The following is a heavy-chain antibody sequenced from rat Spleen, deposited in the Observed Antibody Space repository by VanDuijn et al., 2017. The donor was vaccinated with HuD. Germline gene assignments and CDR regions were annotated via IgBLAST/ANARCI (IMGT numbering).Heavy chain of an antibody. V-gene: IGHV5-29*01. D-gene: IGHD3-6*01. J-gene: IGHJ4*01. CDR2: ISYGDISGHSST. Sequence: EVQLVESGGGLVQPGRSLKLSCAASGFTFSDYGVAWVRQAPTKGLEWVATISYGDISGHSSTYYRDSVKGRFTISRDNAKSSLYLQMNSLRSEDTATYYCTRENWVVDAWGQGASVTVSS. CDR1: GFTFSDYG. CDR3: TRENWVVDA.